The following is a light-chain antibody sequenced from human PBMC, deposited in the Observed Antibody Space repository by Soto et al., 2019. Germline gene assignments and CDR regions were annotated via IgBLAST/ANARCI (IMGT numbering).Light chain of an antibody. J-gene: IGLJ1*01. Sequence: QSVLTQSPSASGSPGQSVTISCTGTKNDIGVYDFVSWCQHHPGKAPRLIIYEVVQRPSGVHDRFSGSKSGNTAYLTVSGLQAADEADYLSKSYAGSNTYDFGSGTKVTVL. CDR3: KSYAGSNTYD. CDR1: KNDIGVYDF. CDR2: EVV. V-gene: IGLV2-8*01.